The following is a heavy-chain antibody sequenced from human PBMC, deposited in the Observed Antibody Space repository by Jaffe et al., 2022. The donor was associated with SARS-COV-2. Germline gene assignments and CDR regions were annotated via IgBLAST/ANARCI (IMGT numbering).Heavy chain of an antibody. CDR2: IYYSGST. J-gene: IGHJ4*02. CDR3: ARDCYYDSSGAYCFDY. Sequence: QVQLQESGPGLVKPSQTLSLTCTVSGGSISSGDYYWSWIRQPPGKGLEWIGYIYYSGSTYYNPSLKSRVTISVDTSKNQFSLKLSSVTAADTAVYYCARDCYYDSSGAYCFDYWGQGTLVTVSS. CDR1: GGSISSGDYY. D-gene: IGHD3-22*01. V-gene: IGHV4-30-4*01.